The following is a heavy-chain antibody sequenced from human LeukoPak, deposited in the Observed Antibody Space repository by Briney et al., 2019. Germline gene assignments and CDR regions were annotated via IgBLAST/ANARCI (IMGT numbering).Heavy chain of an antibody. J-gene: IGHJ5*02. CDR1: GYTFTSYG. D-gene: IGHD3-22*01. Sequence: ASVEVSCKASGYTFTSYGISWVRQAPGQGIEWMGWISAYNGNTNYAQKLQGRVTMTTDTSTSTAYMELSSLRSEDTAVYYCARGDYGSSGYYTWGQGTLVTVSS. V-gene: IGHV1-18*01. CDR2: ISAYNGNT. CDR3: ARGDYGSSGYYT.